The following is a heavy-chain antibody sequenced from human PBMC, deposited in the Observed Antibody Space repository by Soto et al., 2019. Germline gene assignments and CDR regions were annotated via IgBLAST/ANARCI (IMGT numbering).Heavy chain of an antibody. CDR1: GDSISSYY. CDR3: ARIPVDTYMSYWFDP. Sequence: PSETLSLTCSVSGDSISSYYWSWIRQPAGKGLEWIGRIYTSEDTNYNPSLKSRVTMSVDTSNNQFSLKLSSVTAADTAVYFCARIPVDTYMSYWFDPWGQGTLVTVSS. D-gene: IGHD5-18*01. J-gene: IGHJ5*01. CDR2: IYTSEDT. V-gene: IGHV4-4*07.